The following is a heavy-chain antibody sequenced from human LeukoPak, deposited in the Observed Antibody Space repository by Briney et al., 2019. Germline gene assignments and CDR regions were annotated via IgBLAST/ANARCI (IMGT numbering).Heavy chain of an antibody. CDR3: ARDAGDIVVVTGAFDI. D-gene: IGHD2-21*02. Sequence: ASVKVSRKASGYTFTGYYMHWVRQAPGQGLEWMGWINPNSGGTNYAQKFQGRVTMTRDTSISTAYMELSRLRSDDTAVYYCARDAGDIVVVTGAFDIWGQGTMVTVSS. J-gene: IGHJ3*02. CDR2: INPNSGGT. CDR1: GYTFTGYY. V-gene: IGHV1-2*02.